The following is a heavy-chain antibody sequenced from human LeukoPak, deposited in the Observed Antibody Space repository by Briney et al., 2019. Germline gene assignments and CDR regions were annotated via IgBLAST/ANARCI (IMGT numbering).Heavy chain of an antibody. Sequence: GSLRLSCAASGFTFSSYAMNWVRQAPGKGLEWVSTIIGSGGSTYYADSVKGRFTISRDNSKNTLYLQMNSLRAEDTAVYYCARETTVTTYDCWGQGTLVTVSS. CDR3: ARETTVTTYDC. J-gene: IGHJ4*02. D-gene: IGHD4-17*01. V-gene: IGHV3-23*01. CDR2: IIGSGGST. CDR1: GFTFSSYA.